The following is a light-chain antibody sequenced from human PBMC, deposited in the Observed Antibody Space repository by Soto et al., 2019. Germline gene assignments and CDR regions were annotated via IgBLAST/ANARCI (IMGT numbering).Light chain of an antibody. Sequence: DIQMTQSPSSLSASVGXRVTITCRASQSISSYLNWYQQKPGKAPKLLIYAASSFQSGVPSRFSSSGSGTDFTITFSSLQPEDFATYYCQQSYSTRVTFGPGTKVDIK. CDR2: AAS. CDR3: QQSYSTRVT. V-gene: IGKV1-39*01. J-gene: IGKJ3*01. CDR1: QSISSY.